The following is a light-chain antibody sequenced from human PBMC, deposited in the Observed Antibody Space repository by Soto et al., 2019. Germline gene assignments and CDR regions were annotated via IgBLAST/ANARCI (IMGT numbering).Light chain of an antibody. J-gene: IGKJ4*01. CDR3: QRYYSFPLT. Sequence: DIQMTQSPSTLLPSLGDGLAITYRPSGNINNFLAWYQQKPGKAPKLLIFKAFSLESGVPSRFSGSGSGTEFTLTISSLQPDDFATYYCQRYYSFPLTFGGGTKVEIK. V-gene: IGKV1-5*03. CDR1: GNINNF. CDR2: KAF.